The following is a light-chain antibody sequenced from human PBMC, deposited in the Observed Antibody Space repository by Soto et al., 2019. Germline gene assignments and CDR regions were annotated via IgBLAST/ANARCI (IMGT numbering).Light chain of an antibody. V-gene: IGKV2-28*01. CDR3: TQALQALT. J-gene: IGKJ4*01. CDR2: LGS. CDR1: QSLLHSNGYNY. Sequence: DLVMTQSPLSLPVTPGEPASISCRSSQSLLHSNGYNYLDWYLQKPGQSRQLLIYLGSNRASGGTDRFSGGGLGTDFTLNISRVEAEDVGSYYCTQALQALTFGGGTKVEVK.